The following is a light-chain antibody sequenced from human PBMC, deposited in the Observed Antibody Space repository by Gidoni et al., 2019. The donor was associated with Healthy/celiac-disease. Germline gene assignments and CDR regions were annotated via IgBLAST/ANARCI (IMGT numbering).Light chain of an antibody. CDR1: QSVSSY. CDR2: DAS. V-gene: IGKV3-11*01. J-gene: IGKJ4*01. CDR3: QQRSNWPLT. Sequence: IVLTQSPATLSLFPGDRATLSCRASQSVSSYLAWYQQKPGQAPRLLIYDASKMDTGIPARFSGSGSGTDFTLTISSLEPEDFAVYYCQQRSNWPLTFGGGTKVEIK.